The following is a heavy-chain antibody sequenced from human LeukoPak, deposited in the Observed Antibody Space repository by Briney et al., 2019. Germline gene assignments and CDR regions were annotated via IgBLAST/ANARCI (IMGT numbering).Heavy chain of an antibody. CDR1: GGSISSYY. CDR3: ARSSSWYYFDY. J-gene: IGHJ4*02. CDR2: IYYSGST. Sequence: SETLSLTCTVSGGSISSYYWSWIRQPPGKGLEWIGYIYYSGSTNYNPSLTSRVTISVDTSKNQFSLKLSSVTAADTAVYYFARSSSWYYFDYWGQGTLVTVSS. D-gene: IGHD6-13*01. V-gene: IGHV4-59*01.